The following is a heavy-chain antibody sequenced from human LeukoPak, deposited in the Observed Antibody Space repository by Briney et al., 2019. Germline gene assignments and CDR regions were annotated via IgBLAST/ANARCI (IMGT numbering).Heavy chain of an antibody. V-gene: IGHV1-18*01. Sequence: ASVKVSCKASGYTFTSYVISWVRQAPGQGLKGMGWISAYNGNTNYAQKLQGRVTMTTDTSTSTAYMELRSLRSDDTAVYYCAREGYSYGPDYWGQGTLVTVSS. D-gene: IGHD5-18*01. CDR2: ISAYNGNT. CDR1: GYTFTSYV. CDR3: AREGYSYGPDY. J-gene: IGHJ4*02.